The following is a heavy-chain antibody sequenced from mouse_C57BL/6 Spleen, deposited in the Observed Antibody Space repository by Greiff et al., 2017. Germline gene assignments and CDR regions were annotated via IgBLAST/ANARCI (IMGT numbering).Heavy chain of an antibody. CDR3: ASNDGYWFAY. CDR2: INPSNGGT. CDR1: GYTFTRYW. J-gene: IGHJ3*01. D-gene: IGHD2-3*01. V-gene: IGHV1-53*01. Sequence: QVQLQQPGPELVKPGASVKLSCKASGYTFTRYWMHWVKQRPGQGLEWIGNINPSNGGTNYNEKFKSKATLTVDKSASTAYMKLSSLTSADSAVYYCASNDGYWFAYWGQGTLVTVSA.